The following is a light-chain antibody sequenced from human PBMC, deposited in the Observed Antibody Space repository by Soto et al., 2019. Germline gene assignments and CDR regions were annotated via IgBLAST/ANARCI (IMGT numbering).Light chain of an antibody. V-gene: IGKV1-5*01. J-gene: IGKJ2*02. Sequence: DIQMTQSPSTLSASVGDRVTITCRASQSISSWLAWYQQKPGKAPKLLIYDASSLESGVPSRFSGSGSGTEFTLTISSLQPDDFATYYCQQYNSSPGTFGRGTKLEIK. CDR3: QQYNSSPGT. CDR2: DAS. CDR1: QSISSW.